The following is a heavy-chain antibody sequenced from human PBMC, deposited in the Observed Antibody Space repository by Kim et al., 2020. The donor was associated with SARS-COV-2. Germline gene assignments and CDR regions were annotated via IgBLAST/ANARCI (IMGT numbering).Heavy chain of an antibody. D-gene: IGHD2-2*01. Sequence: NPSRKGRVTISVDTSKNQFSLKLSFVTGADTAMYYCVRLGCSATSCTTFDYWGQGTLVTVSS. J-gene: IGHJ4*02. V-gene: IGHV4-59*08. CDR3: VRLGCSATSCTTFDY.